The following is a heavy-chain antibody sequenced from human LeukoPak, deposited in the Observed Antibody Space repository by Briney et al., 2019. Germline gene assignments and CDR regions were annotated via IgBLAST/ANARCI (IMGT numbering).Heavy chain of an antibody. CDR3: ARGEWLRSWFGY. J-gene: IGHJ4*02. Sequence: SETLSLTCAVDSGSFSGYYWSWIRQPPGKGLEWIGEINHSGSTNYNPSLKSRVTISVDTSKNQFSLKLSSVTAADTAVYYCARGEWLRSWFGYWGQGTLVTVSS. V-gene: IGHV4-34*01. CDR2: INHSGST. D-gene: IGHD5-12*01. CDR1: SGSFSGYY.